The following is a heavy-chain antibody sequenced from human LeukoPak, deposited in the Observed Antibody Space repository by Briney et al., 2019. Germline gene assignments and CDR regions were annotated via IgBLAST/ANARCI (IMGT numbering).Heavy chain of an antibody. Sequence: ASVKVSCKASGYTFTSYYMHWVRRAPGQGLEWMGIINPSGGSTSYAQKFQGRVTMTRDTSTSTVYMELSSLRSEDTAVYYCARYSGSQRAFDIWGQGTMVTVSS. CDR3: ARYSGSQRAFDI. J-gene: IGHJ3*02. V-gene: IGHV1-46*01. CDR2: INPSGGST. D-gene: IGHD1-26*01. CDR1: GYTFTSYY.